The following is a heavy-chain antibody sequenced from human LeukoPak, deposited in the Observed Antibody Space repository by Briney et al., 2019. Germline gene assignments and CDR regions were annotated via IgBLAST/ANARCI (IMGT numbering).Heavy chain of an antibody. CDR2: INAGNGNT. CDR1: GYTFTSYA. V-gene: IGHV1-3*01. D-gene: IGHD1-1*01. J-gene: IGHJ3*02. CDR3: ASNVQLDAFDI. Sequence: VASVKVSCKASGYTFTSYAMHWVRQAPGQRLEWMGWINAGNGNTKYSQKFQGRVSITRDTSASTAYMELSSLRSEDTAVYYCASNVQLDAFDIWGQGTMVTVSS.